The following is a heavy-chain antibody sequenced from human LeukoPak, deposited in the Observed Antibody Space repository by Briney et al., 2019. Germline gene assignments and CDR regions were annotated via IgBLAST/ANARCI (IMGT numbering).Heavy chain of an antibody. CDR3: AGEDSGGYRFDY. Sequence: SETLSLTCTVSGGSIGSGDYYWSWIRQPPGKGLEWIGYIYYSGSTNYNPSLRSRVTISVDTSKSQFSLKLVPVTAADTAVYYCAGEDSGGYRFDYWGQGTLVTVSS. V-gene: IGHV4-61*08. J-gene: IGHJ4*02. D-gene: IGHD4-23*01. CDR2: IYYSGST. CDR1: GGSIGSGDYY.